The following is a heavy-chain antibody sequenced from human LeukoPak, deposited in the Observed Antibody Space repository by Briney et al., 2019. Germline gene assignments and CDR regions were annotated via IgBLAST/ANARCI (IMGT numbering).Heavy chain of an antibody. J-gene: IGHJ4*02. CDR3: ARDRPDYYYDSGSYYNTY. Sequence: GGSLRLSCAASGFTFSSYWMTWVRQAPGKGLEWVANIKQDGSDKYYVDSVKGRFTISRDNAKNSLSLQMNSLRAEDTAVYYCARDRPDYYYDSGSYYNTYWGQGTLVTAPS. V-gene: IGHV3-7*05. D-gene: IGHD3-10*01. CDR2: IKQDGSDK. CDR1: GFTFSSYW.